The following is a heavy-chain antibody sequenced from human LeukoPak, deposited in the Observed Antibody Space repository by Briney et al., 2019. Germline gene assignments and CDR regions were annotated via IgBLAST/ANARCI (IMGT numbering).Heavy chain of an antibody. D-gene: IGHD3-10*01. CDR2: INAGNGNT. CDR1: GYTFTSYA. J-gene: IGHJ5*02. Sequence: GASVKVSCKASGYTFTSYAMHWVRQAPGQRLEWMGWINAGNGNTKYSQKFQGRVTITRDTSASTAYMELSSLRSGDTAVYYCAVHPDYYYGSGSYYHWGQGTLVTVFS. CDR3: AVHPDYYYGSGSYYH. V-gene: IGHV1-3*01.